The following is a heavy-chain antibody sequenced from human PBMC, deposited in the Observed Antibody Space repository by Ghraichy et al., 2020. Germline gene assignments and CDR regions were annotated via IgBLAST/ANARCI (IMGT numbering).Heavy chain of an antibody. CDR3: AKPARQWLDDYYFDY. CDR1: GFTFNTHG. J-gene: IGHJ4*02. V-gene: IGHV3-23*01. D-gene: IGHD6-19*01. CDR2: ISGSGDTT. Sequence: GGSLRLSCAASGFTFNTHGMNWVRQAPGKGLEWVSAISGSGDTTYYADSVRGRFTISRDNSKNMVYLQMNTLRVEDTAVYYCAKPARQWLDDYYFDYWGQGALVTVSS.